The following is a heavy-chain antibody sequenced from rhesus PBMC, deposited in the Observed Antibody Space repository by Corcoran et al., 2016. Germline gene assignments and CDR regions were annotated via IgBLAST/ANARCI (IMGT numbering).Heavy chain of an antibody. Sequence: QVQLQESGPGLVKPSETLSLTCTVSGGSISGYYNWNWIRPPPGKGLEGIGGVYGNSASTNYNPSLKSRVTISKDTSNNQFSLRLTSVTAADTAVYYCARQGYTNHLGGLDSWGQGVVVTVSS. CDR3: ARQGYTNHLGGLDS. D-gene: IGHD1-38*01. CDR2: VYGNSAST. V-gene: IGHV4-143*01. J-gene: IGHJ6*01. CDR1: GGSISGYYN.